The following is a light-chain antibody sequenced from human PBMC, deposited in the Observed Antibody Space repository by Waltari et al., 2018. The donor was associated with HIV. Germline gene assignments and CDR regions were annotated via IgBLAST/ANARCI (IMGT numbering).Light chain of an antibody. CDR2: GTS. CDR1: QSVSSRH. V-gene: IGKV3-20*01. J-gene: IGKJ2*01. Sequence: EVVLTQSPGTLSLSPGESATLPCRASQSVSSRHLAWYQQKPGQAPRLLIYGTSNRATGIPDRFSGSGSGTDFTLTISRLEPGDFAVYFCQQYGTSPPYTFGQGTKLEIK. CDR3: QQYGTSPPYT.